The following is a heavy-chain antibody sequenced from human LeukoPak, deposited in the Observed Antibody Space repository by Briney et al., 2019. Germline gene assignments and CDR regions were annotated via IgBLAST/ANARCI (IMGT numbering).Heavy chain of an antibody. CDR3: ARHTRSGYDYYYYYYMDV. Sequence: SETLSLTCTVSGGSISSSSYYWGWLRQPPGKGLEWIGSIYYSGSTYYNPSLKSRVTISVDTSKNQFSLKLSSVTAADTAVYYCARHTRSGYDYYYYYYMDVWGKGTTVTVSS. J-gene: IGHJ6*03. CDR2: IYYSGST. V-gene: IGHV4-39*01. CDR1: GGSISSSSYY. D-gene: IGHD5-12*01.